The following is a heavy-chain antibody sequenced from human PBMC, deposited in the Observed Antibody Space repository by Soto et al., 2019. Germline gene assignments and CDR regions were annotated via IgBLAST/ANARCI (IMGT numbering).Heavy chain of an antibody. Sequence: ASVKVSCKASGYTFTSYGISWVRQAPGQGLEWMGWISAYNGNTNYAQKLQGRVTMTTDTSTSTAYMELRSLRSDDTAVYYCARDHQRASRGYCSSWGQGTLVTVSS. D-gene: IGHD2-2*01. V-gene: IGHV1-18*01. J-gene: IGHJ4*02. CDR2: ISAYNGNT. CDR1: GYTFTSYG. CDR3: ARDHQRASRGYCSS.